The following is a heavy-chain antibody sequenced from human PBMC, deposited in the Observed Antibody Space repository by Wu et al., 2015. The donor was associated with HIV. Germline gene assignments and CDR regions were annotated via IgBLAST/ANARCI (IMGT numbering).Heavy chain of an antibody. CDR2: INPSGGST. CDR3: ARDPQEVSGWYTH. V-gene: IGHV1-46*01. Sequence: QVQLVQSGADVKKPGASVKVSCKASGYNFITYYIHWVRQAPGQGLEWMGIINPSGGSTNHAQKFQGRVTMTRDTSTSTVYMELSSLRSEDTAVYYCARDPQEVSGWYTHWGQGTLVTVSS. CDR1: GYNFITYY. J-gene: IGHJ4*02. D-gene: IGHD6-19*01.